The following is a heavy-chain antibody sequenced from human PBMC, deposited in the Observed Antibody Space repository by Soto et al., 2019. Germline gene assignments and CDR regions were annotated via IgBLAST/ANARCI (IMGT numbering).Heavy chain of an antibody. Sequence: QVQLVESGGGVVQPGRSLRLSCAASGFTFSSYAMHCVRQAPGKGLEWVAVISYDGSNKYYADSVKGRFTISRDNSKNTLYLQVNSLRAEDKAVYYCARPDLEGGSYPAFWGQGRLVTVSS. D-gene: IGHD1-26*01. V-gene: IGHV3-30-3*01. CDR1: GFTFSSYA. CDR3: ARPDLEGGSYPAF. CDR2: ISYDGSNK. J-gene: IGHJ4*02.